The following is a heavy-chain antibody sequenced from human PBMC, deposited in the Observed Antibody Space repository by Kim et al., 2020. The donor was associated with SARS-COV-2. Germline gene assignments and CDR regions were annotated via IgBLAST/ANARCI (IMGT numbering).Heavy chain of an antibody. CDR2: IYSGGST. J-gene: IGHJ4*02. Sequence: GGSLRLSCAASGFTVSSNYMSWVRQAPGKGLEWVSVIYSGGSTYYADSVKGRFTISRDNSKNTLYLQMNSLRAEDTAVYYCARAPGYCSGGSCYSWGQGTLVTVSS. CDR1: GFTVSSNY. V-gene: IGHV3-53*01. CDR3: ARAPGYCSGGSCYS. D-gene: IGHD2-15*01.